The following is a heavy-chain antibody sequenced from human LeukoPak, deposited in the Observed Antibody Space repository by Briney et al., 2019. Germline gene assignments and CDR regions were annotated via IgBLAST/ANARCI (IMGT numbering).Heavy chain of an antibody. Sequence: SVKVSCKASGGTFSSYAISWVRQAPGQGLEWMGGIIPIFGTANYAQKFQGRVTITADESTSTAYMELSSLRSEDTAVYYCARDPWGSGSYYHLSAYYGMDVWGQGTTVTVSS. CDR3: ARDPWGSGSYYHLSAYYGMDV. CDR2: IIPIFGTA. D-gene: IGHD3-10*01. V-gene: IGHV1-69*01. CDR1: GGTFSSYA. J-gene: IGHJ6*02.